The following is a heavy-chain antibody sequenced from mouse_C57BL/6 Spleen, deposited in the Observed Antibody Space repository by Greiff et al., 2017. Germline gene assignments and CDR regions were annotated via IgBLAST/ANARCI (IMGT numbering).Heavy chain of an antibody. CDR1: GYSITSGYY. CDR2: ISYDGSN. Sequence: EVQLVESGPGLVKPSQSLSLTCSVSGYSITSGYYWNWIRQFPGNKLEWMGYISYDGSNNYNPSLKNRISITRDTSKNQFFLKLNSVTTEDTATYYCARDVGYGSSYGYFDVWGTGTTVTVSS. J-gene: IGHJ1*03. V-gene: IGHV3-6*01. D-gene: IGHD1-1*01. CDR3: ARDVGYGSSYGYFDV.